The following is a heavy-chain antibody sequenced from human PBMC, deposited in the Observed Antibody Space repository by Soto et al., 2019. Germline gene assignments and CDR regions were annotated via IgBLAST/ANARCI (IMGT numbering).Heavy chain of an antibody. CDR3: ARDGSTSWYSYDYHGMDV. J-gene: IGHJ6*02. CDR1: GFTFRTYW. Sequence: EVQLVESGGGLVQPGGSLRLSCAASGFTFRTYWLSWVRQVPGKGLEWVANINLDGSEKNYVDSVKGRFTISRDNARNSLYLQMSSLRAEDTPLYCRARDGSTSWYSYDYHGMDVWGQGTTVTVSS. D-gene: IGHD5-18*01. CDR2: INLDGSEK. V-gene: IGHV3-7*05.